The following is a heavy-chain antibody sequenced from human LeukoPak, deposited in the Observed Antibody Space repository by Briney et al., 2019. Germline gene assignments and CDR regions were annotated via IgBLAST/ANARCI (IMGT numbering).Heavy chain of an antibody. CDR2: INSDGSEG. V-gene: IGHV3-7*03. Sequence: GGSLRLSCAASGFTFSGHWMSWSRQAPGKGLEWVASINSDGSEGYYADVVKGRFTISRDNAKNSLYLQINSLRAEDTAVYYCARSSYSSSSSVWGQGTMVTVSS. CDR3: ARSSYSSSSSV. J-gene: IGHJ3*01. CDR1: GFTFSGHW. D-gene: IGHD6-6*01.